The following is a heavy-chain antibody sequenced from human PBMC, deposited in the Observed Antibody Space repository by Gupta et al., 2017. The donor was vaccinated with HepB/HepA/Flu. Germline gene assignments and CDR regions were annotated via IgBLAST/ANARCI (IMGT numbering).Heavy chain of an antibody. CDR3: AKDPTNRFYYYYMDV. V-gene: IGHV3-30*18. CDR1: GLTLSRYG. CDR2: VSNDGSNE. Sequence: QVQLVESGGGVVHPGRSLRLSCAASGLTLSRYGMHWVRQAPGKGLEWVAVVSNDGSNEYYADSVKGRFTTSRDNSKNTLYLQMNSLRAEDTAVYYCAKDPTNRFYYYYMDVWGKGTTVTVSS. D-gene: IGHD2-8*01. J-gene: IGHJ6*03.